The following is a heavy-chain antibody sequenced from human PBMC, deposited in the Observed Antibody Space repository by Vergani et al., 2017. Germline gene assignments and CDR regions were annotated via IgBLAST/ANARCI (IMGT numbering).Heavy chain of an antibody. V-gene: IGHV4-39*07. CDR1: GGSISSSSYY. Sequence: QLQLQESGPGLVKPSETLSLTCTVSGGSISSSSYYWGWIRQPPGKGLEWIGSIYYSGSTYYNPSLKSRVTISVDTSKNQFSLKLSSVTAADTAVYYCASGTITLHSDAFDIGGQGTMVTVSS. CDR3: ASGTITLHSDAFDI. CDR2: IYYSGST. D-gene: IGHD5-12*01. J-gene: IGHJ3*02.